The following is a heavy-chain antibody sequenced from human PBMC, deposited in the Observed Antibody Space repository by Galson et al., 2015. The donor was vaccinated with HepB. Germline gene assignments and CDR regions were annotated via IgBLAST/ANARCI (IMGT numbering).Heavy chain of an antibody. CDR2: ISSSSSYT. V-gene: IGHV3-11*06. CDR1: GFTFSDYY. Sequence: SLRLSCAASGFTFSDYYMSWIRQAPGKGLEWVSYISSSSSYTNYADSVKGRFTISRDNAKNSLYLQMNSLRAEDTAVYYCATRGGNGAFDIWGQGTMVTVSS. D-gene: IGHD4-23*01. CDR3: ATRGGNGAFDI. J-gene: IGHJ3*02.